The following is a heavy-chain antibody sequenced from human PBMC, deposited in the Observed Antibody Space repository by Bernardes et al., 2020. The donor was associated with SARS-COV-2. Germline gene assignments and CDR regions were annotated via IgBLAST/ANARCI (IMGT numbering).Heavy chain of an antibody. V-gene: IGHV4-34*01. J-gene: IGHJ6*02. D-gene: IGHD2-15*01. CDR1: GGSFVMYY. CDR2: INHSVTT. CDR3: ARGIGRSGGI. Sequence: SETLSLTCAVYGGSFVMYYLSWVRQPPGNVLGWIGEINHSVTTNYYPSLKTRFPISVDTSKNQFSRKLSAVTAADTAVYYCARGIGRSGGIWGQGTTVTVYS.